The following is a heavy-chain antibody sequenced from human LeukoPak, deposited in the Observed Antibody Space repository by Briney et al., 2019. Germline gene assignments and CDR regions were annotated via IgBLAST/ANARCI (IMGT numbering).Heavy chain of an antibody. CDR1: GGSISSGGYY. V-gene: IGHV4-31*03. CDR3: ARALGGYYYDSSGYQIVSFDY. CDR2: IYYSGST. J-gene: IGHJ4*02. Sequence: PSQTLSLTCTVSGGSISSGGYYWSWIRQHPGKGLEWIGYIYYSGSTYYNPSLKCRVTISVDTSKNQFSLKLSSVTAADTAVYYCARALGGYYYDSSGYQIVSFDYWGQGTLVTVSS. D-gene: IGHD3-22*01.